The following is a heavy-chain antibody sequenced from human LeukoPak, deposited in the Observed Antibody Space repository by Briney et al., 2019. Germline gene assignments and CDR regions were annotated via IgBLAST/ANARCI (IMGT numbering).Heavy chain of an antibody. J-gene: IGHJ3*02. D-gene: IGHD1-14*01. CDR3: ARDHISSEDAFDI. Sequence: GASVKVSCKASGYTFTSYYMHWVRQAPGQGLEWMGIINPSGGSTSYAQKFQGRVTMTTDTSTSTAYMGLRSLRSDDTAVYYCARDHISSEDAFDIWGQGTMVTVSS. CDR2: INPSGGST. CDR1: GYTFTSYY. V-gene: IGHV1-46*01.